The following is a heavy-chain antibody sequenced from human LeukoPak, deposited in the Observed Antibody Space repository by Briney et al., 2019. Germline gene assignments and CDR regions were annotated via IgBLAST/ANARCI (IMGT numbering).Heavy chain of an antibody. V-gene: IGHV3-74*01. CDR2: INGDGSDT. Sequence: GGSLRLSCAASGFTFSSYWMYWVRQAPGKGLVWVSRINGDGSDTSYADSVQGRFTISRDNAKNTLYLQMNSLRAEDTAVYYCASCVAVPGLPDYWGQGTLVTVSS. J-gene: IGHJ4*02. D-gene: IGHD6-19*01. CDR3: ASCVAVPGLPDY. CDR1: GFTFSSYW.